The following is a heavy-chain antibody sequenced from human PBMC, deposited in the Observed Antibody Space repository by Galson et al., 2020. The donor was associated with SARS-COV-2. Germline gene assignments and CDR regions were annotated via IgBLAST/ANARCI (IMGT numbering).Heavy chain of an antibody. CDR3: AKSEEVFWLGGAKMSLAS. J-gene: IGHJ1*01. CDR1: GFTFTNYA. D-gene: IGHD3-16*01. CDR2: ISYEGSIT. Sequence: GGSLRLSCAASGFTFTNYAMHWVRQAPGKGLEWMAVISYEGSITHYADSVKGRFTISRDNSRNTLYLQMHSLRGEDTAVYYCAKSEEVFWLGGAKMSLASWCQGTLVSVSS. V-gene: IGHV3-30*18.